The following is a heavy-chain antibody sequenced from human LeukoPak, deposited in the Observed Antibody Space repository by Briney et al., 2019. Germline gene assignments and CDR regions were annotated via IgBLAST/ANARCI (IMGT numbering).Heavy chain of an antibody. D-gene: IGHD3/OR15-3a*01. Sequence: GGSLRLSCAASGFTCISYSMIWVRQAPGKGLEWVSSISSSSSYIYYADSVKGRFTISRDNAKNSLYLQMNSLRAEDTAVYYCASEDSLIYAIDIWGQGTIVTVSS. J-gene: IGHJ3*02. CDR3: ASEDSLIYAIDI. CDR2: ISSSSSYI. CDR1: GFTCISYS. V-gene: IGHV3-21*01.